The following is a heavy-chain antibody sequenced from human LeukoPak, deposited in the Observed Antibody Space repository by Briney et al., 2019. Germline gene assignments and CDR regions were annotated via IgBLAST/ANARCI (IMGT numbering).Heavy chain of an antibody. Sequence: PSETLSLTCTVSGYSISSGYYWGWIRQPPGKGLEWIGSIYHSGSTNYNPSLKSRVTISVDTSKNQFSLKLSSVTAADTAVYYCARLRDSKGYWGQGTLVTVSS. V-gene: IGHV4-38-2*02. D-gene: IGHD3-22*01. J-gene: IGHJ4*02. CDR3: ARLRDSKGY. CDR2: IYHSGST. CDR1: GYSISSGYY.